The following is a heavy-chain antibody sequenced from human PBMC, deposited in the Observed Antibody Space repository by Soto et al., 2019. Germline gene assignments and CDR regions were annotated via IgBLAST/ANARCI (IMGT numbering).Heavy chain of an antibody. V-gene: IGHV1-8*01. CDR1: GYTFTSYD. J-gene: IGHJ4*02. Sequence: ASVKVSCKASGYTFTSYDINWVRQATGQGLEGMGWMNPNSGNTGYAQKFQGRVTMTRNNSISTAYMELSSLRSEDTAVYYCARDHSGYGYQSNWGQGTLVTVSS. CDR3: ARDHSGYGYQSN. D-gene: IGHD5-12*01. CDR2: MNPNSGNT.